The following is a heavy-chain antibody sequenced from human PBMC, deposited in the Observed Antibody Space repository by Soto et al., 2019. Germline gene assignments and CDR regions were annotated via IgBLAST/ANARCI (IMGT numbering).Heavy chain of an antibody. CDR1: GNTFSRYA. V-gene: IGHV1-69*01. CDR3: ARLEDGSMQDRSGFGGH. Sequence: QVQLVQSGAEVKEPGSSVKVSCTASGNTFSRYALSWVRQAPGQGFEWMGGITPIFGNADYAQKFLGSLTRTPDPATSTANRELTGLRSDDTAVDYCARLEDGSMQDRSGFGGHWGQGTLVIGSS. CDR2: ITPIFGNA. D-gene: IGHD6-19*01. J-gene: IGHJ1*01.